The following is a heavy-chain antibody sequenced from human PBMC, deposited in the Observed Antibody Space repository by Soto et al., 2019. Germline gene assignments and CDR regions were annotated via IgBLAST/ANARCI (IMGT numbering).Heavy chain of an antibody. CDR1: GYTFSMSG. Sequence: QVQLVQSGAEVKKPGASVKVSCKSSGYTFSMSGISWVRQAPGQGLEWMGWISGYNGNTNYEQKFKDRVTMTTDTTKNTAYMELGSLRSDDTAVYYCAREGPRPYDYYGMDVWGQGTTVTVSS. CDR3: AREGPRPYDYYGMDV. D-gene: IGHD2-2*01. J-gene: IGHJ6*02. V-gene: IGHV1-18*01. CDR2: ISGYNGNT.